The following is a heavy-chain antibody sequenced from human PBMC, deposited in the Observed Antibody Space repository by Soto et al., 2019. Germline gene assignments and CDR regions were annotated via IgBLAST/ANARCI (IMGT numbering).Heavy chain of an antibody. CDR2: IYYSGST. J-gene: IGHJ6*03. Sequence: SETLSLTCTVSGGSISSSSYYWGWIRQPPGKGLEWIGSIYYSGSTYYSPSLKSRVTISVDTSKNQFSLKLSSVTAADTAVYYCATVRFLEWLSAMDVWGKGTTVTVSS. CDR3: ATVRFLEWLSAMDV. CDR1: GGSISSSSYY. D-gene: IGHD3-3*01. V-gene: IGHV4-39*01.